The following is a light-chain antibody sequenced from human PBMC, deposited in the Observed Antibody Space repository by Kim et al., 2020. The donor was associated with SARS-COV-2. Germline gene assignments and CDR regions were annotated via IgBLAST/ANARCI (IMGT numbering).Light chain of an antibody. Sequence: VSPGQTASITCSGDKLGDKYACWYQQKPGQSPVLVIYQDRKRPSGIPERFSGSKSGNTATLTISGTQAMDEADYYCQAWDSSNVVFGGGTQLTVL. CDR3: QAWDSSNVV. V-gene: IGLV3-1*01. CDR2: QDR. J-gene: IGLJ2*01. CDR1: KLGDKY.